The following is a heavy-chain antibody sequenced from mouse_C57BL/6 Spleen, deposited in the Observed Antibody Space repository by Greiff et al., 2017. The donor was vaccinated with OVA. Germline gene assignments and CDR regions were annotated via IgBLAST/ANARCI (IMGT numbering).Heavy chain of an antibody. Sequence: VQLQQSGTVLARPGASVKMSCKTSGYTFTSYWMPWVKQRPGQGLEWIGAIYPGNSDTSYNQKFKGKAKLTAVTAASTAYMELSSLTNEDSAVYYCTTDSSGYSWFAYWGQGTLVTVSA. CDR2: IYPGNSDT. V-gene: IGHV1-5*01. J-gene: IGHJ3*01. CDR1: GYTFTSYW. D-gene: IGHD3-2*02. CDR3: TTDSSGYSWFAY.